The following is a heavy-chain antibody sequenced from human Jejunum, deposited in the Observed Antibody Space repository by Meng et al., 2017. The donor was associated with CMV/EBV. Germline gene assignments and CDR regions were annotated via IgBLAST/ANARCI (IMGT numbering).Heavy chain of an antibody. D-gene: IGHD3-10*01. CDR3: AREWGYYNSGDAFDL. Sequence: GFSLSLYERAWVRQAPGKGMEWVSYISDSDDTMYYSDSVQGRFTLSRDDAKNSLYLNMNGLRAEDTAVYYCAREWGYYNSGDAFDLWGQGTMVTVSS. CDR2: ISDSDDTM. CDR1: GFSLSLYE. V-gene: IGHV3-48*03. J-gene: IGHJ3*01.